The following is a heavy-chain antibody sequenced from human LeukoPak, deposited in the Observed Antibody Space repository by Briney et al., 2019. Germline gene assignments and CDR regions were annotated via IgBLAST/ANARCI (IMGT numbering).Heavy chain of an antibody. CDR1: GFTFSSYG. J-gene: IGHJ5*02. CDR2: ISYDGSNK. CDR3: ARVGVITAAGTYDL. V-gene: IGHV3-30*03. D-gene: IGHD6-13*01. Sequence: GGSLRLSCAASGFTFSSYGMHWVRQAPGKGLEWVAVISYDGSNKYYADSVKGRFTISRDNAKNSLYLQMSSLRADDTAVYYCARVGVITAAGTYDLWGQGTLVTVSS.